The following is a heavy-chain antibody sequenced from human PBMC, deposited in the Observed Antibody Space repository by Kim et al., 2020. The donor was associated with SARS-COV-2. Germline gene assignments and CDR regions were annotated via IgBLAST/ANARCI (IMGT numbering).Heavy chain of an antibody. CDR1: GYTFTSYG. V-gene: IGHV1-18*01. D-gene: IGHD6-19*01. J-gene: IGHJ5*02. CDR3: ARDWLHPAAVAGTDWFDP. Sequence: ASVKVSCKASGYTFTSYGISWVRQAPGQGLEWMGWISAYNGNTNYAQKLQGRVTMTTDTSTSTAYMELRSLRSDDTAVYYCARDWLHPAAVAGTDWFDPWGQGTLVTVSS. CDR2: ISAYNGNT.